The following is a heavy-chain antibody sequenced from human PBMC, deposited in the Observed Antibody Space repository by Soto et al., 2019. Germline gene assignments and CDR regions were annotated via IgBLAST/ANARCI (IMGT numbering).Heavy chain of an antibody. D-gene: IGHD3-9*01. CDR3: ARDFERSAIGP. V-gene: IGHV4-31*11. J-gene: IGHJ5*02. CDR1: GAYISCAGSY. Sequence: SETLSLTCVVSGAYISCAGSYGFWIRKPPGKGLEWIGYIAYSGDTYYNPSLRRRVTISADRSENKFSLTLKSVTAADTAVYFCARDFERSAIGPWGQGTSVTVSS. CDR2: IAYSGDT.